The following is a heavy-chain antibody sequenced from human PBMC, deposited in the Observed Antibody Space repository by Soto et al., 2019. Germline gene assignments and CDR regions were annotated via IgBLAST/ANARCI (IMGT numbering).Heavy chain of an antibody. CDR1: GFTFSSYA. Sequence: PGGSLRLSCAASGFTFSSYAMSWVRQAPGKGLEWVSAISGSGGSTYYADSVKGRFTISRDNSKNTLYLQMNGLRAVDTAVYYCASNRGQWLVPFDYWGQGTLVTVSS. CDR3: ASNRGQWLVPFDY. CDR2: ISGSGGST. J-gene: IGHJ4*02. V-gene: IGHV3-23*01. D-gene: IGHD6-19*01.